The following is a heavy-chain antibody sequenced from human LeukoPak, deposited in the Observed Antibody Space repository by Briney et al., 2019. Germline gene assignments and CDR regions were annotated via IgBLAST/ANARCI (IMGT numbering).Heavy chain of an antibody. Sequence: SQTLSLTCTVSGGSISSGDYYWSWIRQPPGKGLEWIGYIYYSGSTYYNPSLKSRVTISVDTSKNQFSLKLSSVTAADTAVYYCARVSSSWPHYYFDYWGQGTRVTVSS. CDR2: IYYSGST. CDR3: ARVSSSWPHYYFDY. D-gene: IGHD6-13*01. V-gene: IGHV4-30-4*01. J-gene: IGHJ4*02. CDR1: GGSISSGDYY.